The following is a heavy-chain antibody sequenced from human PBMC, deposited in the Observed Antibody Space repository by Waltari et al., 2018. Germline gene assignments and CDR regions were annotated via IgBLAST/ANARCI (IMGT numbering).Heavy chain of an antibody. J-gene: IGHJ3*02. V-gene: IGHV1-2*02. CDR2: INPNSGGT. CDR3: ASLYYDYVWGSYLDAFDI. CDR1: GYTFTGYY. Sequence: QVQLVQSGAEVKKPGASVKVSCKASGYTFTGYYMPWVRQAPGQGLEWMGWINPNSGGTNYAQKFQGRVTMTRDTSISTAYMELSRLRSDDTAVYYCASLYYDYVWGSYLDAFDIWGQGTMVTVSS. D-gene: IGHD3-16*02.